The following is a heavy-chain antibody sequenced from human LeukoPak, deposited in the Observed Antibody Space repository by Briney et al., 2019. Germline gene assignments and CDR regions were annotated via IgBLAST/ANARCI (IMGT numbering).Heavy chain of an antibody. CDR1: GFSVSSNY. CDR2: FYSGGST. V-gene: IGHV3-66*01. Sequence: GGSLRLSCAASGFSVSSNYMSWVRQAPGKGLEWVSIFYSGGSTYYADSVKGRFTISRDSSKNTLYLQMNSLRAEDTAVYYCAKSSSWYNWFDLWGQGTLVTVSS. D-gene: IGHD6-13*01. CDR3: AKSSSWYNWFDL. J-gene: IGHJ5*02.